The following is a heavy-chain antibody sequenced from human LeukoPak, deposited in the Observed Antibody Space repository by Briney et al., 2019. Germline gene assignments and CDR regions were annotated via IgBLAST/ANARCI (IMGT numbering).Heavy chain of an antibody. CDR1: GFTVSDNY. J-gene: IGHJ4*01. V-gene: IGHV3-66*01. D-gene: IGHD3-10*01. CDR3: FVGPHPYDSGDWPPN. CDR2: IYSGGST. Sequence: GGSLRLSCAASGFTVSDNYMSWVRQAPGKGLEWVSVIYSGGSTYYEDSVKGRFTVSRDNSKNTLYLQMNSLRAEDTAVYYCFVGPHPYDSGDWPPNWGHGTLVTVSS.